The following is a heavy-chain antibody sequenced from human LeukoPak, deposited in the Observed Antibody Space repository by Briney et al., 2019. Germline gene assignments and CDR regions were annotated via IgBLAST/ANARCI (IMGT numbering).Heavy chain of an antibody. D-gene: IGHD5-18*01. J-gene: IGHJ4*02. CDR3: ARVGYSYGYRIAAAGKGYFDY. Sequence: SETLSLTCTVSGGSISSSSYYWGWIRQPPGKGLEWIGSIYYSGSTYYNPSLKSRVTISVDTSKNQFSLKLSSVTAADTAVYYCARVGYSYGYRIAAAGKGYFDYWGQGTLVTVSS. CDR2: IYYSGST. CDR1: GGSISSSSYY. V-gene: IGHV4-39*01.